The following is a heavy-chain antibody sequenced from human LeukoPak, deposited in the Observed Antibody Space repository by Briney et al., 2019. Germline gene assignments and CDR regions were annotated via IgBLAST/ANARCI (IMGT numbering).Heavy chain of an antibody. D-gene: IGHD4-17*01. CDR2: ISWNSGSI. CDR3: AKDIYGDYYYGMDV. V-gene: IGHV3-9*01. J-gene: IGHJ6*02. Sequence: GGSLRLSCAAPGFTFDDYAMHWVRQAPGKGLEWVSGISWNSGSIGYADSVKGRFTISRDNAKNSLYLQMNSLRAEDTALYYCAKDIYGDYYYGMDVWGQGTTVTVSS. CDR1: GFTFDDYA.